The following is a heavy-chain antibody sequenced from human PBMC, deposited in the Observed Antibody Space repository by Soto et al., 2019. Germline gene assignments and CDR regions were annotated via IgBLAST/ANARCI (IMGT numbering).Heavy chain of an antibody. D-gene: IGHD3-16*01. J-gene: IGHJ6*02. CDR1: GYTFSDFD. Sequence: DLEQSGAEVKRPGASVKVSCKASGYTFSDFDINWLRQASGQGPEWMGWMNAKSGDTFFAQRFQGKFNMTWDTSLSTAYMEVGSLTSDDTAMYYFARGNPFNYAGFDVWGQGTTVAVSS. V-gene: IGHV1-8*01. CDR2: MNAKSGDT. CDR3: ARGNPFNYAGFDV.